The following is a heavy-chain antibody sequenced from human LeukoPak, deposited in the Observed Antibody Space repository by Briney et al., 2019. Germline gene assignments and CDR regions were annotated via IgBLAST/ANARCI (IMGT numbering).Heavy chain of an antibody. Sequence: PGGSLRLSCATSKFTFRSYGLHWVRQAPGKGLVWVSRINSDGSSTTYADSVKGRFTISRDNVKNTLYLQMNSPRVEDTAVYYCARVPDYYDSSGYWGQGTLVTVSS. J-gene: IGHJ4*02. CDR1: KFTFRSYG. CDR3: ARVPDYYDSSGY. D-gene: IGHD3-22*01. CDR2: INSDGSST. V-gene: IGHV3-74*01.